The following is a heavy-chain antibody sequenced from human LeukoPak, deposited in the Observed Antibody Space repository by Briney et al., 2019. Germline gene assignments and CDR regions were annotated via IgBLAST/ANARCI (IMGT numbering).Heavy chain of an antibody. J-gene: IGHJ6*04. CDR3: ARDRSPGWYDISRCGMDV. V-gene: IGHV3-7*01. D-gene: IGHD3-9*01. CDR1: GFTFSSYW. CDR2: IKQDGSEK. Sequence: PGGSLRLSCAASGFTFSSYWMSWVRQAPGKGLEWVANIKQDGSEKYYVDSVKGRFTISRDNAKNSLYLQMNSLRAEDTAVYYCARDRSPGWYDISRCGMDVWGKGTTVTVSP.